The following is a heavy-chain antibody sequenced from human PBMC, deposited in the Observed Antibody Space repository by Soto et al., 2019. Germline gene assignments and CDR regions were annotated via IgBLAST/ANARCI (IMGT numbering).Heavy chain of an antibody. CDR3: AKDLWYSSGWSYYYYGMDV. V-gene: IGHV1-46*01. CDR2: INPSGGST. D-gene: IGHD6-19*01. J-gene: IGHJ6*02. CDR1: GYTFTSYY. Sequence: ASVKVSCKASGYTFTSYYMHWVRQAPGQGLEWMGIINPSGGSTSYAQKFQGRVTMTRDTSTSTVYMELSSLRSEDTAVYYCAKDLWYSSGWSYYYYGMDVWGQGTTVTVSS.